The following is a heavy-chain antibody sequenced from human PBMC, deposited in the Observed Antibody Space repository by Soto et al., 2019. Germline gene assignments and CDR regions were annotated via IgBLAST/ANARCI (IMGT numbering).Heavy chain of an antibody. J-gene: IGHJ3*02. Sequence: PGGSLRLSWAASGFTFSSYGMHWVRQAPGKGLEWVAVISYDGSNKYYADSVKGRFTISRDNSKNTLYLQMNSLRAEDTAVYYCAKYRAPYSGSYSPNDAFDIWGQGTMVTVSS. CDR3: AKYRAPYSGSYSPNDAFDI. CDR1: GFTFSSYG. CDR2: ISYDGSNK. D-gene: IGHD1-26*01. V-gene: IGHV3-30*18.